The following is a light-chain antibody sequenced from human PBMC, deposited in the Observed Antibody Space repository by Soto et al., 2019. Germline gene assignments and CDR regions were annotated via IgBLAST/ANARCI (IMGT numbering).Light chain of an antibody. V-gene: IGLV2-23*01. CDR2: EGN. Sequence: QSVLTQVASVSGSPGQSITITCTGPSSDVGSYNFVSWYQHHPGKAPQLIIYEGNKRPSGVSHRFSGSKSGNTASLTISGLQAEDEADYYCCSHAGVTTWVFGGGTKLTVL. CDR3: CSHAGVTTWV. J-gene: IGLJ3*02. CDR1: SSDVGSYNF.